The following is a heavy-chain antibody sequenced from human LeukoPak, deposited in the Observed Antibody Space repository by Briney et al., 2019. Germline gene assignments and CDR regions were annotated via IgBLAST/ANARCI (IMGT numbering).Heavy chain of an antibody. D-gene: IGHD2-2*02. V-gene: IGHV3-7*01. CDR2: INQDGSEK. CDR3: ARPVPAAIYPDAFDI. CDR1: AFSFSSYW. J-gene: IGHJ3*02. Sequence: PGGSLRLSCAASAFSFSSYWMSWVRQAPGKGLEWVANINQDGSEKYYVDSVKGRFTISRDNAKNSLYLQMNSLRAEDTAVYYCARPVPAAIYPDAFDIWGQGTLVTVSS.